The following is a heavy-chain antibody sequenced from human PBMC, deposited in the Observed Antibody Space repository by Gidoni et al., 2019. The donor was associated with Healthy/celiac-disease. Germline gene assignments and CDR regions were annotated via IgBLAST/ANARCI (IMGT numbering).Heavy chain of an antibody. J-gene: IGHJ4*02. CDR1: GGTFSSYT. CDR3: AVYGYGDY. CDR2: IITILGIA. D-gene: IGHD5-18*01. Sequence: QVQLVQYGAEVKKPGSWVRVYSKASGGTFSSYTISWVRTAPGHGLEWMGRIITILGIANYAQKFQGRVTITADKSTSTAYMELSSLRSADMAVYYCAVYGYGDYWGQGTLVTVSS. V-gene: IGHV1-69*02.